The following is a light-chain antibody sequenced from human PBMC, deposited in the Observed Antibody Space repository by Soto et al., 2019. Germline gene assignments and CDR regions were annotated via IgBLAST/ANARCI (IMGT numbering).Light chain of an antibody. CDR2: DVN. CDR1: SSDIGAYNF. J-gene: IGLJ2*01. V-gene: IGLV2-14*03. CDR3: TSWTTSTTMI. Sequence: QSALSQPGSVSGSPGQPITISCTGTSSDIGAYNFVSWYQQHPGKAPKLMLYDVNIRPSGVSNRFSGSKSGNTASLTISGLQAEDEADYYCTSWTTSTTMIFGGGTKVTVL.